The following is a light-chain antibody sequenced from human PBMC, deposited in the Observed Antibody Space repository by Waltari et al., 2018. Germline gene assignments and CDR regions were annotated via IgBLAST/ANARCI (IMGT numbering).Light chain of an antibody. CDR2: GAS. CDR1: QSVSSN. J-gene: IGKJ1*01. Sequence: IVMTQSPATLSVSPGERATLSCRASQSVSSNLAWYQQKPGQAPRLLIYGASTRATGVSPRFSGSGSGTEFTLISSNMESEDFAIYHCQQYDNWPGTFGQGTKVEIK. CDR3: QQYDNWPGT. V-gene: IGKV3-15*01.